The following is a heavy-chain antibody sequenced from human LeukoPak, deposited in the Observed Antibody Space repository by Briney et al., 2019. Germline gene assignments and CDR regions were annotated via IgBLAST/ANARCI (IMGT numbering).Heavy chain of an antibody. Sequence: GASVKVSCKASGYTFTGYYMHWVRQAPGQGLEWMGWINPNSGGTNYAQKFQGRVTMTRDTSISTAYMELSRLRSDDTAVYYCARARVKWLSSFDYWGQGTLVTVSS. CDR3: ARARVKWLSSFDY. D-gene: IGHD3-22*01. V-gene: IGHV1-2*02. CDR1: GYTFTGYY. J-gene: IGHJ4*02. CDR2: INPNSGGT.